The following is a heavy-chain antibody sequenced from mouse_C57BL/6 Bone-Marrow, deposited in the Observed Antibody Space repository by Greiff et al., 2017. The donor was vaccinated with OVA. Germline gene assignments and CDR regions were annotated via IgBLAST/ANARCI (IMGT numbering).Heavy chain of an antibody. CDR2: IWRGGST. J-gene: IGHJ3*01. V-gene: IGHV2-5*01. CDR3: AKSQQLRGLFAY. D-gene: IGHD3-2*02. Sequence: VQRVESGPGLVQPSQSLSITCTVSGFSLTSYGVHWVRQSPGKGLEWLGVIWRGGSTDYNAAFMSRLSITKDNSKSQVFFKMNSLQADDTAIYYCAKSQQLRGLFAYWGQGTLVTVSA. CDR1: GFSLTSYG.